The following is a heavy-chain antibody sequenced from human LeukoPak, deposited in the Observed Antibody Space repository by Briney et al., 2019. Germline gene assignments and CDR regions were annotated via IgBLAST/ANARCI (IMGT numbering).Heavy chain of an antibody. CDR3: ARATYGDYGGY. Sequence: ASVKVSCKASGGTFSSYAISWVRQAPGQGLEWMGGIIPIFGTANKAQKFQGRVTITADTSTSTAYMELRSLRSDDTAVYYCARATYGDYGGYWGQGTLVTVSS. CDR1: GGTFSSYA. CDR2: IIPIFGTA. D-gene: IGHD4-17*01. V-gene: IGHV1-69*06. J-gene: IGHJ4*02.